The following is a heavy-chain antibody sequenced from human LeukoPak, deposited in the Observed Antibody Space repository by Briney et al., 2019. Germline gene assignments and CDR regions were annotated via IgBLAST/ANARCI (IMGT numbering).Heavy chain of an antibody. J-gene: IGHJ4*02. Sequence: ASLKVSCKASGYTFTSYDISWVRQAPGLELGWMGWISAYKGNTNNAQKLQGSVTMTTDTSTSTAYMELSSLTSDGTAVYYCARDHLGATHDVGFWGQGTLVTVSS. CDR1: GYTFTSYD. V-gene: IGHV1-18*01. CDR3: ARDHLGATHDVGF. D-gene: IGHD1-26*01. CDR2: ISAYKGNT.